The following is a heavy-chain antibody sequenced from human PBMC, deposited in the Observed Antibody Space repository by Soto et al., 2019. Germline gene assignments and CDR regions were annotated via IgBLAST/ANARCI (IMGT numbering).Heavy chain of an antibody. J-gene: IGHJ4*02. V-gene: IGHV1-69*06. D-gene: IGHD3-22*01. Sequence: SVKVSCKASGGTFSSYAISWVRQAPGQGPEWMGGIIPIFGTANYAQKFQGRVTITADKSTSTAYMELSSLRSEDTAVYYCARGSIAVVVITQFDYWGQGTLVTVSS. CDR1: GGTFSSYA. CDR2: IIPIFGTA. CDR3: ARGSIAVVVITQFDY.